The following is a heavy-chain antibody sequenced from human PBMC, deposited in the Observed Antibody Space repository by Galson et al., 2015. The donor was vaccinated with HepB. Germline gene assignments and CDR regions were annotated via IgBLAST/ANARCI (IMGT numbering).Heavy chain of an antibody. Sequence: SLRLSCAASGATFSSYTMNWVRKTPGKGLQWVSYISTNGATIYYADSVKGRFTVARDNFKDTLYLQMNSLRVEDTAVYYCAKELEPSFYNGRRGNYYDYWGQGVLVTVSS. CDR2: ISTNGATI. CDR3: AKELEPSFYNGRRGNYYDY. J-gene: IGHJ4*02. V-gene: IGHV3-48*01. D-gene: IGHD3-10*01. CDR1: GATFSSYT.